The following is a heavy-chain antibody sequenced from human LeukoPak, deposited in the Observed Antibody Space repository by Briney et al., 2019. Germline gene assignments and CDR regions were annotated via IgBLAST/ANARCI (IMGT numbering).Heavy chain of an antibody. V-gene: IGHV3-21*01. J-gene: IGHJ4*02. CDR1: GFTFNNAW. D-gene: IGHD3-9*01. CDR2: ISSSSSYI. CDR3: ARDTYDILTGYYDY. Sequence: PGGSLRLSCAASGFTFNNAWMNWVRQAPGKGLEWVSSISSSSSYIYYADSVKGRFTISRDNAKNSLYLQMNSLRAEDTAVYYCARDTYDILTGYYDYWGQGTLVTVSS.